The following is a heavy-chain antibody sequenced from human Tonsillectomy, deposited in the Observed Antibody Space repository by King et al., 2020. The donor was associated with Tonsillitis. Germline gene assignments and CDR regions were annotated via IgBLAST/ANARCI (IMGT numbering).Heavy chain of an antibody. CDR3: AKTTRLEDYYFGMDV. Sequence: VQLVESGGGLVQPGGSLRLSCAASGFTFSSYAMSWVRQAPGKGREWVSAISGSGGSTYYADSVTGRFTISRDNSKNTVYLQMNSLRAEDTAVYYCAKTTRLEDYYFGMDVWGQGTTVTVSS. D-gene: IGHD1-1*01. CDR2: ISGSGGST. J-gene: IGHJ6*02. V-gene: IGHV3-23*04. CDR1: GFTFSSYA.